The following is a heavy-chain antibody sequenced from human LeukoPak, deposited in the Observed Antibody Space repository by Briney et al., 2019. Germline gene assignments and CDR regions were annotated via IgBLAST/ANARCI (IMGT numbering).Heavy chain of an antibody. CDR1: GFTFSSYW. J-gene: IGHJ4*02. CDR3: ARGSYVWGSYRPEATFDFDY. CDR2: INSDGSST. Sequence: PGGSLRLSCAASGFTFSSYWMHWGRQAPGKGLVWVSRINSDGSSTNYADSVKGRFTISRDNAKSTLYLQMNSLRAEDTAVYYCARGSYVWGSYRPEATFDFDYWGQGTLVTVSS. V-gene: IGHV3-74*01. D-gene: IGHD3-16*02.